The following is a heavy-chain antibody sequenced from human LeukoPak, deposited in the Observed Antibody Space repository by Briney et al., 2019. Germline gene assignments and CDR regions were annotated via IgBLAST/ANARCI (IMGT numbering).Heavy chain of an antibody. V-gene: IGHV3-7*01. CDR3: ARSRSGYYEDY. D-gene: IGHD3-22*01. J-gene: IGHJ4*02. Sequence: PGGSLRLSCAASGFTFSNFWMSWVRQAPGKGLEWVANIKEDGSEKYYVESVTGRFTISRDNAKNSLSLQVNSLRAEDTAVYFCARSRSGYYEDYWGQGTLVTASS. CDR2: IKEDGSEK. CDR1: GFTFSNFW.